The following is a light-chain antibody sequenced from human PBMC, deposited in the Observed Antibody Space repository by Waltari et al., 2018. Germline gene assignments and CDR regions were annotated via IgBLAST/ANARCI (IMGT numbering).Light chain of an antibody. V-gene: IGLV2-8*01. Sequence: QSALPQPPSASGSPGQSVTISCTGTSSDGGGYNYVSWYQQHPGKAPTLMIYEVSKRPSGVPDRFSGSKSGNTASLTVSGLQAEDEADYYCSSYAGSNNLVFGGGTKLTVL. J-gene: IGLJ2*01. CDR2: EVS. CDR1: SSDGGGYNY. CDR3: SSYAGSNNLV.